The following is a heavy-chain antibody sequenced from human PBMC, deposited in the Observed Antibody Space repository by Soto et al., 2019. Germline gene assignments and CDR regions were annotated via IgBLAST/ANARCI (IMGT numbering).Heavy chain of an antibody. CDR3: TTPAYIVVVPTAIPAPNDY. Sequence: GGSLRLSCAASGFTFSNAWMSWVRHAPGKGLEWVGRIKSKTDGGTKDYAAPVKGRFTISRDDSKNTLYLQMNSLKTEDTAVYYCTTPAYIVVVPTAIPAPNDYWGQGTLVTVSS. V-gene: IGHV3-15*01. CDR2: IKSKTDGGTK. CDR1: GFTFSNAW. D-gene: IGHD2-2*01. J-gene: IGHJ4*02.